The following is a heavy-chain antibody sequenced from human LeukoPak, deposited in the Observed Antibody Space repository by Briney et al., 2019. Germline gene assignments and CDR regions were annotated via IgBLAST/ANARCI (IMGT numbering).Heavy chain of an antibody. CDR1: GFTFNNYA. D-gene: IGHD3-10*01. CDR2: ITGSGGDT. Sequence: PGGSLRLSCAASGFTFNNYAMSWVRQAPGKGLEWVSAITGSGGDTYHADSVKGRFTISRDNSKNTLYLQMNSLRAEDTAVYYCAKGSRDSRPYYFDFWGRGTLVTVSS. J-gene: IGHJ4*02. CDR3: AKGSRDSRPYYFDF. V-gene: IGHV3-23*01.